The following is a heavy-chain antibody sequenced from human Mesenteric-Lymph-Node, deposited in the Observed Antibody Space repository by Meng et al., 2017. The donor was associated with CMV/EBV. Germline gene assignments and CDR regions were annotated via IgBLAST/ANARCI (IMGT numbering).Heavy chain of an antibody. V-gene: IGHV3-30*02. D-gene: IGHD1-1*01. CDR3: AKDRIDNWCIDY. CDR1: GFTFSTFG. Sequence: CAASGFTFSTFGMHWVRQAPGKGLEWVAYIRYDGSDKYYADSVKGRFAVSRDNSKNTQCLQMNDLRPEDTAVYYCAKDRIDNWCIDYWGQGMLVTVSS. J-gene: IGHJ4*02. CDR2: IRYDGSDK.